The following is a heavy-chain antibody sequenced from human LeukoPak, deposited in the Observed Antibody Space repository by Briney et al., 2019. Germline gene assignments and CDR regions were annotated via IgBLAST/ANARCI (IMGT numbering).Heavy chain of an antibody. CDR2: ISSSSSYI. CDR3: ARESKDYYDSSGYYDPDAFDI. J-gene: IGHJ3*02. Sequence: KSGGSLRLSCAASGFTFSSYSMNWVRQAPGKGLEWVSSISSSSSYIYYADSVKGRFTISRDNAKNSLYLQMNSLRAEDTAVYYCARESKDYYDSSGYYDPDAFDIWGQGTMVTVSS. D-gene: IGHD3-22*01. CDR1: GFTFSSYS. V-gene: IGHV3-21*01.